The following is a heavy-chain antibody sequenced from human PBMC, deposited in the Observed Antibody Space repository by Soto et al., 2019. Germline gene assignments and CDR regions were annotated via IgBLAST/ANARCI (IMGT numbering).Heavy chain of an antibody. V-gene: IGHV1-3*01. CDR2: INAANGAT. CDR3: ARVSFETSGFADY. D-gene: IGHD5-12*01. CDR1: GYTFTAYT. Sequence: ASVKVSCKASGYTFTAYTIHWVRQAPGQSLEWMGWINAANGATKYSEKVQGRVTITRDTSARTAYMDLSSLSSKDTAVYFCARVSFETSGFADYWGQGTLVTVSS. J-gene: IGHJ4*02.